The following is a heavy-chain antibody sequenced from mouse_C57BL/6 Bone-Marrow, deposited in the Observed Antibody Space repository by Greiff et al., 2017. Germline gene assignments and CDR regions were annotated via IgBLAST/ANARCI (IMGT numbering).Heavy chain of an antibody. CDR1: GSTFTDHT. D-gene: IGHD2-1*01. CDR2: IYPRDDST. V-gene: IGHV1-78*01. CDR3: ARRIYGNHWYFDV. J-gene: IGHJ1*03. Sequence: QVQLKQSDAALVKPGASVKISCKVSGSTFTDHTTHWMKQRPEQVLEWIGSIYPRDDSTKYNEKFKGKATLTADISSSTAYMQLNSLTSEDSAVYFCARRIYGNHWYFDVWGTGTTVTVAS.